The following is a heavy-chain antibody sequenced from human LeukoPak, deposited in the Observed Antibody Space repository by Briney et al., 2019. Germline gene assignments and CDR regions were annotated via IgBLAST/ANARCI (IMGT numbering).Heavy chain of an antibody. V-gene: IGHV2-70*01. CDR1: GFSLSTSGMC. Sequence: SGPALVKPTQTLTLTCTFSGFSLSTSGMCVSWIRQPPGKAQEWLALIDWDNDKYCSTSLRTRLTISKDTPKNQVVLTMTNMDPVDTATYYCAQIKYNSGWYFDFWGQGTLVTVSS. J-gene: IGHJ4*02. CDR2: IDWDNDK. D-gene: IGHD6-19*01. CDR3: AQIKYNSGWYFDF.